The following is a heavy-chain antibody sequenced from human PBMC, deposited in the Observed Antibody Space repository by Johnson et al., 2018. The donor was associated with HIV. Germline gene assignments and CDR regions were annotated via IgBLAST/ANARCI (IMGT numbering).Heavy chain of an antibody. CDR2: ISDSGDNT. V-gene: IGHV3-23*04. Sequence: VQLVESWGGLVQPGGSLRLSCAASGFTFTTSAMSWVRQAPGKGLEWVSAISDSGDNTYYADSVRGRFTISRDNSKNTLYLQMNSLRAEDSAVYYCAKLAIDYSGAWYGLTFDIWGQGTMVTVSS. J-gene: IGHJ3*02. CDR1: GFTFTTSA. D-gene: IGHD6-19*01. CDR3: AKLAIDYSGAWYGLTFDI.